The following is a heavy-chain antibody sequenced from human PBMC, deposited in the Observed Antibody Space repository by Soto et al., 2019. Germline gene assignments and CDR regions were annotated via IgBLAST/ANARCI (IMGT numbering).Heavy chain of an antibody. Sequence: VQLLESGGGLVQPGGSLRLSCAASGFTFSSYAMTWVRQAPGKGLEWVSAISDSGGSTYYADSVKGRFTISRDNSKSTLYLQMNSLRAEDMAIYYCAKPVQVGPHYHYGMDVWGQGTTVTVSS. CDR2: ISDSGGST. V-gene: IGHV3-23*01. J-gene: IGHJ6*02. D-gene: IGHD3-10*01. CDR1: GFTFSSYA. CDR3: AKPVQVGPHYHYGMDV.